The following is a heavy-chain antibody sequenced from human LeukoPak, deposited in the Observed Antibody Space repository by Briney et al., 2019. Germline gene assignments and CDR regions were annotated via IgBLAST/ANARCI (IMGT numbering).Heavy chain of an antibody. CDR3: ARDLGVVIAHYYYYYMDV. D-gene: IGHD3-22*01. CDR2: IKQDGSEK. V-gene: IGHV3-7*01. Sequence: GGSLRLSCAASGFTFSSYWMSWVRQASGKGLEWVANIKQDGSEKYYVDSVKGRFTISRDNAKNSLYLQMNSLRAEDTAVYYCARDLGVVIAHYYYYYMDVWGKGTTVTVSS. J-gene: IGHJ6*03. CDR1: GFTFSSYW.